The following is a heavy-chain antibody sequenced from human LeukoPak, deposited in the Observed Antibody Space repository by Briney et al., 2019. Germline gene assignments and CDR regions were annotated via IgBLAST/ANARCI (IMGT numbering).Heavy chain of an antibody. CDR1: GFTFSSYA. J-gene: IGHJ6*03. CDR3: AREGRMGTYYMDV. CDR2: ISYDGSNK. V-gene: IGHV3-30*14. Sequence: PGGSLRLSCAASGFTFSSYAMHWVRQAPGKGLEWVAVISYDGSNKYYADSVKGRFTISRDNSKNTLYLQMGSLRAEDMAVYYCAREGRMGTYYMDVWGKGTTVTISS. D-gene: IGHD3-10*01.